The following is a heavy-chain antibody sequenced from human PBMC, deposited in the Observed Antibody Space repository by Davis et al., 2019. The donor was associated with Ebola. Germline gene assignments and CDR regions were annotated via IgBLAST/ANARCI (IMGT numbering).Heavy chain of an antibody. J-gene: IGHJ6*02. CDR3: AGLLWFGDSGMDV. CDR2: IYYSGST. V-gene: IGHV4-59*01. Sequence: PSETLSLTCTVSGGSISSYYWSWIRQPPGKGLEWIGYIYYSGSTNYNPSLKSRVTISVDTSKNQFSLKLSSVTAADTAVYYCAGLLWFGDSGMDVWGQGTTVTVSS. D-gene: IGHD3-10*01. CDR1: GGSISSYY.